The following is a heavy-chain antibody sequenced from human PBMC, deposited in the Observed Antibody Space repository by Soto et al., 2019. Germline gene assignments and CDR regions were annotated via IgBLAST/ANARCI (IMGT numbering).Heavy chain of an antibody. CDR1: GFTFSSYS. J-gene: IGHJ4*02. CDR3: ARGLRFLEMMSDY. Sequence: EVQLVESGGGLVQPGGSLRLSCAASGFTFSSYSMNWVRQAPGKGLEWVSYISSSSSTIYYADAVKGRFTISRDNAKKSLYLQMNSLRAEDTAVYYCARGLRFLEMMSDYWGQGTLVTVSS. V-gene: IGHV3-48*01. CDR2: ISSSSSTI. D-gene: IGHD3-3*01.